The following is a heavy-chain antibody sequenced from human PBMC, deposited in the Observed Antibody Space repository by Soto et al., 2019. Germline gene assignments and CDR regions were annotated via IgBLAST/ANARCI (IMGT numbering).Heavy chain of an antibody. D-gene: IGHD6-13*01. Sequence: GGSLRLSCAASGFTFSSYSMNWVRQAPGKGLEWVSYISSSSSNIYYADSVKGRFTISRDNAKNSLYLQMNSLRAEDTAVYYCARHPERIAEIGWFDPWGQGTLVTSPQ. CDR2: ISSSSSNI. J-gene: IGHJ5*02. CDR3: ARHPERIAEIGWFDP. CDR1: GFTFSSYS. V-gene: IGHV3-48*04.